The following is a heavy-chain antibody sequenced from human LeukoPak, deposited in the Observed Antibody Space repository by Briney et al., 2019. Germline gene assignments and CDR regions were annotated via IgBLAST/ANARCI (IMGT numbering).Heavy chain of an antibody. CDR1: GGSISSSSYY. J-gene: IGHJ4*02. CDR2: IYYSGST. D-gene: IGHD1-26*01. Sequence: SETLSLTCTVSGGSISSSSYYWSWIRQPPGKGLEWIGYIYYSGSTYYNPSLKSRVTMSVDTSKNQFSLKLSSVTAADTAVYYCARELTYADYWGQGTLVTVSS. CDR3: ARELTYADY. V-gene: IGHV4-30-4*08.